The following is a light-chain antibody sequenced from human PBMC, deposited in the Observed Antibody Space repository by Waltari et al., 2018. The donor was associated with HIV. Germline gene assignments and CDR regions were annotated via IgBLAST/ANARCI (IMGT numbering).Light chain of an antibody. J-gene: IGLJ2*01. Sequence: SFVLTQPPSVSVAPGQPARITCGGNNIGSKTVHWYQQKPAQAPVVVVQDYTDRPSGIPERFAGSNSGNTATPTISRVEAGDEADYHCQGWDTSSDHVIFGGGTKLTVL. CDR3: QGWDTSSDHVI. V-gene: IGLV3-21*02. CDR2: DYT. CDR1: NIGSKT.